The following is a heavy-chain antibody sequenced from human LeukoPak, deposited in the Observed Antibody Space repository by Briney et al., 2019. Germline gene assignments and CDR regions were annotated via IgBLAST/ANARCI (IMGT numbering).Heavy chain of an antibody. V-gene: IGHV3-21*01. CDR2: ISSSSSYI. CDR1: GFTFSSYS. D-gene: IGHD5-12*01. Sequence: PGGSLRLSCAASGFTFSSYSMNWVRQAPGKGLEWVSSISSSSSYIYYADSVKGRFTISRDNAKNSLYPQMNSLRAEDTAVYYCARVRQPGSLVATEFDYWGQGTLVTVSS. J-gene: IGHJ4*02. CDR3: ARVRQPGSLVATEFDY.